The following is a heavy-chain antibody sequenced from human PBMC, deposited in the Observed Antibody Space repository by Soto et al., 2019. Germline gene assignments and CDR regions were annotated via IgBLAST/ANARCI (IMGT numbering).Heavy chain of an antibody. V-gene: IGHV3-7*01. Sequence: GGSLRLSCAASGFTFSSYAMHWVRQAPGKGLEWVANIKQDGSEKYYVDSVKGRFTISRDNAKNSLYLQMNSLRAEDTAVYYCARSRLWFGELLYPSYYYYGMDVWGQGTTVTVSS. CDR1: GFTFSSYA. D-gene: IGHD3-10*01. CDR3: ARSRLWFGELLYPSYYYYGMDV. CDR2: IKQDGSEK. J-gene: IGHJ6*02.